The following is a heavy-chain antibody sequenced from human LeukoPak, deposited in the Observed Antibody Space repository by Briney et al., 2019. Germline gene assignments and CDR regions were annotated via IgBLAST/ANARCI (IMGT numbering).Heavy chain of an antibody. CDR1: GGSISSYY. CDR2: IYYSGST. J-gene: IGHJ4*02. CDR3: ARSSSVAVAGSRFDY. D-gene: IGHD6-13*01. V-gene: IGHV4-59*01. Sequence: SETLSLTCTVSGGSISSYYWSRIRQPPGKGLEWIGYIYYSGSTNYNPSLKSRVTISVDTSKNQFSLKLSSVTAADTAVYYCARSSSVAVAGSRFDYWGQGALVTVSS.